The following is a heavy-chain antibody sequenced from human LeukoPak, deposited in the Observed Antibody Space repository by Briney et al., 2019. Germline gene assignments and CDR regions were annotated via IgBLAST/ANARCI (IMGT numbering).Heavy chain of an antibody. Sequence: GRSLRLSCAASGFIFSSYGMHWVRQAPGKGLEWVAVIWYDGSNKYYADSVKGRFTISRDNSKNTLYLQVNSLRAEDTAVYYCAIDELAVAKKGFLDSWGQGTLVTVSS. CDR2: IWYDGSNK. D-gene: IGHD6-19*01. V-gene: IGHV3-33*01. CDR1: GFIFSSYG. CDR3: AIDELAVAKKGFLDS. J-gene: IGHJ4*02.